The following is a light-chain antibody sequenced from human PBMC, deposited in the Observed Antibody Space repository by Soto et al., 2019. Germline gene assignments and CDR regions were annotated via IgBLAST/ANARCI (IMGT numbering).Light chain of an antibody. CDR2: DAS. Sequence: IVVTQSPATLSLSPVERATLSCRASQSVSSYLAWYQQKPGQAPRLLIYDASNRATGIPARFSGSRSGTDFTLTISDLEPEDFAFYYCQQRKSWPITFGTGTKVDIK. CDR1: QSVSSY. J-gene: IGKJ3*01. V-gene: IGKV3-11*01. CDR3: QQRKSWPIT.